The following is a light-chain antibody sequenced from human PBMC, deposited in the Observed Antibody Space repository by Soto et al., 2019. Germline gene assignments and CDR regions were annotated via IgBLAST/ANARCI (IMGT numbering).Light chain of an antibody. CDR2: AAS. J-gene: IGKJ5*01. Sequence: AIQMTQSPSSLSASVGDRVTIACRASQGIRNDLGWYQQKPGTAPKLLIYAASHLQSGVPSRFSGSGSGTDFTLTINSLQPEDFATYYCQQAYSFPITFGQGTRLEIK. CDR1: QGIRND. CDR3: QQAYSFPIT. V-gene: IGKV1-6*01.